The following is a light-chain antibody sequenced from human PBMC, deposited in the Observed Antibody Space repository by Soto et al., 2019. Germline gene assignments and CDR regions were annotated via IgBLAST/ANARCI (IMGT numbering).Light chain of an antibody. CDR1: SSNLGAGYD. CDR2: GNN. V-gene: IGLV1-40*01. Sequence: QSVLTQPPSVSGTPGQRVSISCTGTSSNLGAGYDVHWYQQLPGAAPRLLIFGNNVRPSGVPDRFSGSKSGTSVSLAITGLQAEDEAIYHCQSYDGSLATSIFGAGTKLTVL. J-gene: IGLJ2*01. CDR3: QSYDGSLATSI.